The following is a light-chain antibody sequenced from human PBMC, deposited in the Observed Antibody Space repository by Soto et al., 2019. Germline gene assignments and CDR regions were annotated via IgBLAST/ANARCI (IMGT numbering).Light chain of an antibody. CDR1: QGINNW. V-gene: IGKV1-12*01. Sequence: DIQMAQSPSSVSASIGDRVTITCRASQGINNWLAWYQQKPVKAPKLLIYAASSLQSGVPSRFSGSGSGTDFTLTINNLQPDDFATYYCQQANSFLALTFGGGTKV. CDR2: AAS. CDR3: QQANSFLALT. J-gene: IGKJ4*01.